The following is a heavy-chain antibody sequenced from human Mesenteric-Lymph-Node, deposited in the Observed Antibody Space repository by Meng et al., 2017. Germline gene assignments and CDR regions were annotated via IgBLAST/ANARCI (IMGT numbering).Heavy chain of an antibody. D-gene: IGHD2-21*02. V-gene: IGHV4-34*01. J-gene: IGHJ4*02. CDR1: GGSFSGYY. CDR2: INHSGRT. Sequence: QVQLQQWGAGMLKAWETLSLPCAVSGGSFSGYYWSWIRQPPGKGLEWIGEINHSGRTNYNPSLKRRVTISVDTSKNQFSLKVRSVTAADTAVYYCARYHLTFDYWGQGTLVTVSS. CDR3: ARYHLTFDY.